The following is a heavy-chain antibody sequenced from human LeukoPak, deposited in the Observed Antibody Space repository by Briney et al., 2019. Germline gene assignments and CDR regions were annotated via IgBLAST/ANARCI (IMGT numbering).Heavy chain of an antibody. CDR2: IYSGGST. CDR1: GFTVSSNY. V-gene: IGHV3-53*01. J-gene: IGHJ6*02. Sequence: PGGSLRLSCAVSGFTVSSNYMSWVRQAPGKGLEWVSVIYSGGSTYYADSVKGRFTISRDNSKNTLYLQMNSLRAEDTAVYYCARDGGLYGGNSTPDHYYYYGMDVWGQGTTVTVSS. D-gene: IGHD4-23*01. CDR3: ARDGGLYGGNSTPDHYYYYGMDV.